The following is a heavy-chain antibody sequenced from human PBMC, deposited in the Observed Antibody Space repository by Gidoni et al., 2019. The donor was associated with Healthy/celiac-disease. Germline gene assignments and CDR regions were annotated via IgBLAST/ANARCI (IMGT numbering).Heavy chain of an antibody. CDR3: ARAAGTQEDSIAVAGNPYYYYYMDV. CDR2: INAGNGNT. Sequence: QVQLVQSGAEVKKPGASVKVSCKASGYTFTSYAMHWVRQAPGQRLEWMGWINAGNGNTKYSQKFQGRVTITRDTAASTAYMELSSLRSEDTAVYYCARAAGTQEDSIAVAGNPYYYYYMDVWGKGTTVTVSS. V-gene: IGHV1-3*01. D-gene: IGHD6-19*01. CDR1: GYTFTSYA. J-gene: IGHJ6*03.